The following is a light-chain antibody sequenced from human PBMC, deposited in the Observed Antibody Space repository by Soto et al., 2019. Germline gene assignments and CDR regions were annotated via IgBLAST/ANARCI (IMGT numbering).Light chain of an antibody. CDR3: SSYTTSSTV. Sequence: QSALTQPASVSGSPGQSITISCTGTSSDVGGYNYVSWYQQHPGKAPKLMLYEVTDRPSGVSDRFSGSKSGNTASLTISGLQTEDEAAYYCSSYTTSSTVFGTGTKVTVL. CDR1: SSDVGGYNY. CDR2: EVT. J-gene: IGLJ1*01. V-gene: IGLV2-14*01.